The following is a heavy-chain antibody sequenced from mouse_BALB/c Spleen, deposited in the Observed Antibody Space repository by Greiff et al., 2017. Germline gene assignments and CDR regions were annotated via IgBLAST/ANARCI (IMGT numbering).Heavy chain of an antibody. CDR3: ARNGIYWYFDV. CDR2: ISSGGST. V-gene: IGHV5-6-5*01. Sequence: EVHLVESGGGLVKPGGSLKLSCAASGFTFSSYAMSWVRQTPEKRLEWVASISSGGSTYYPDSVKGRFTISRDNARNILYLQMSSLRSEDTAMYYCARNGIYWYFDVWGAGTTVTVSS. CDR1: GFTFSSYA. D-gene: IGHD2-1*01. J-gene: IGHJ1*01.